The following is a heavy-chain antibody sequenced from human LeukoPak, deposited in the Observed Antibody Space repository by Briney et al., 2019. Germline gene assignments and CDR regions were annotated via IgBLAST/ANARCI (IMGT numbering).Heavy chain of an antibody. CDR1: GGSISSHY. CDR2: IYTSGST. J-gene: IGHJ4*02. Sequence: SETLSLTCTVSGGSISSHYWSWIRQPPGKGLEWIGYIYTSGSTNYNPSLKSRVTISVDTSKNQFSLKLSSVTAADTAVYYCARHITNYDFWSGYYTGPLDYWGQGTLVTVSS. D-gene: IGHD3-3*01. CDR3: ARHITNYDFWSGYYTGPLDY. V-gene: IGHV4-4*09.